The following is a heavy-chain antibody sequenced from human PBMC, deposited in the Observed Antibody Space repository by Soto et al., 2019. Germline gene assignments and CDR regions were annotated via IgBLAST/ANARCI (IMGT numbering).Heavy chain of an antibody. CDR2: ISYDGGIK. Sequence: VGSLRLSCAASGFSFNDYGMHWVRQAPGRGLEWVAVISYDGGIKYHADSVKGRFTISRDNSKNTLYLQMNSLRPEDTAIYNCAKGGGINMLVSYGMDVWGQGTTVTVSS. D-gene: IGHD3-22*01. CDR3: AKGGGINMLVSYGMDV. V-gene: IGHV3-30*18. J-gene: IGHJ6*02. CDR1: GFSFNDYG.